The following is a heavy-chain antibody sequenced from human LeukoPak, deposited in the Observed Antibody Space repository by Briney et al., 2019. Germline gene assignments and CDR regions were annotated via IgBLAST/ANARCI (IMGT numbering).Heavy chain of an antibody. D-gene: IGHD1-26*01. CDR1: GFTFSSPW. Sequence: PGGSLRLSCAASGFTFSSPWMHWVRQAPGKGLVWVSRIDSDGSSTSYVDSVQGRFTISRDNAKNTLYLQMNSLRAEDTAVYYCARGLYSGSYYTWYYYYGMDVWGQGTTVTVSS. J-gene: IGHJ6*02. CDR3: ARGLYSGSYYTWYYYYGMDV. CDR2: IDSDGSST. V-gene: IGHV3-74*01.